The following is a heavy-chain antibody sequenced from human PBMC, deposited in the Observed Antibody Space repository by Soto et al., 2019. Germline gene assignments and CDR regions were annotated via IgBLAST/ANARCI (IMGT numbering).Heavy chain of an antibody. CDR1: GFTFSSYA. Sequence: QVQLVESGGGVVQPGRSLRLSCAASGFTFSSYAMYWVRQAPGKGLEWVAIISYDGNDKHYADSVQGRFTIARDNSQNTLYLQINSLGAEDTAVYYCARAGCDGGTCYTLVGLRYGMDVWGQGTTVTVSS. D-gene: IGHD2-15*01. J-gene: IGHJ6*02. CDR2: ISYDGNDK. V-gene: IGHV3-30-3*01. CDR3: ARAGCDGGTCYTLVGLRYGMDV.